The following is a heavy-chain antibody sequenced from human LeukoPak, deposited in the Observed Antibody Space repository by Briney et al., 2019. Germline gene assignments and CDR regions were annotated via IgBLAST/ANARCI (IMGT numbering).Heavy chain of an antibody. CDR2: ISSKSEYI. D-gene: IGHD3-10*01. J-gene: IGHJ4*02. V-gene: IGHV3-21*01. CDR1: EIIFRTYS. Sequence: GGSLRLSCAASEIIFRTYSMNWVRQAPGKGLEWVSSISSKSEYIYYGDSVKGRFIISRDDAKKSLYLQMNSLRVEDTAIYYCVASIINPSNYWGQGTLVTVSS. CDR3: VASIINPSNY.